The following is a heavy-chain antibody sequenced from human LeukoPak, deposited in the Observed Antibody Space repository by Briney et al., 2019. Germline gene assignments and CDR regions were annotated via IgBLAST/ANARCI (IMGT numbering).Heavy chain of an antibody. D-gene: IGHD2-2*01. J-gene: IGHJ4*02. CDR3: AHGAMYQLDY. V-gene: IGHV3-23*01. Sequence: GGSLRLSCAASGFTFSSHGMSWVRQAPGKGLEWVSGIIGGAGSTYYADSVKGRFTISGDNSKNTLFLQMNSLRAEDTAVYYCAHGAMYQLDYWGQGTLVTVSS. CDR1: GFTFSSHG. CDR2: IIGGAGST.